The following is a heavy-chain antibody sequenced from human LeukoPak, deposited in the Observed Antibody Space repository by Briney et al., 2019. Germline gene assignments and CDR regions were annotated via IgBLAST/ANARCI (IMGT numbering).Heavy chain of an antibody. CDR2: ISSSSSYI. J-gene: IGHJ4*02. D-gene: IGHD3-22*01. CDR1: GFTFSSYS. Sequence: GGSLRLSCAASGFTFSSYSMNWVRQAPGKGLEWVSSISSSSSYIYYADSVKGRFTIPRDNAKNSLYLQMNSLRAEDSAVYYCARDYYDSSGYSSPIDYWGQGTLVTVSS. V-gene: IGHV3-21*01. CDR3: ARDYYDSSGYSSPIDY.